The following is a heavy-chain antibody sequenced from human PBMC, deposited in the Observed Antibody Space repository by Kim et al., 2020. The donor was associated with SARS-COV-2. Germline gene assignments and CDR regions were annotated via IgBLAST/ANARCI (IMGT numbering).Heavy chain of an antibody. V-gene: IGHV1-2*02. CDR3: ARDSYSTGTADY. J-gene: IGHJ4*02. D-gene: IGHD6-19*01. Sequence: NDAQKFQGRVTMTRDTSISTAYVELSRLRSDDTALYYCARDSYSTGTADYWGQGTLVTVSS.